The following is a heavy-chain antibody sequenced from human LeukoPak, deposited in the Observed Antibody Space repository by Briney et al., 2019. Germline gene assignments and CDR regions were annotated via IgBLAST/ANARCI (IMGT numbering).Heavy chain of an antibody. CDR3: TTRLLLWFGELGGRAYYFDY. Sequence: GGSLRLSCAASGFTFSNAWMSWLRQAPGKGLEWVGRIKSKTDGGTTDYAAPVKGRFTISRDDSKNTLYLQMNSLKTEDTAVYYCTTRLLLWFGELGGRAYYFDYWGQGTLVTVSS. CDR1: GFTFSNAW. CDR2: IKSKTDGGTT. J-gene: IGHJ4*02. D-gene: IGHD3-10*01. V-gene: IGHV3-15*01.